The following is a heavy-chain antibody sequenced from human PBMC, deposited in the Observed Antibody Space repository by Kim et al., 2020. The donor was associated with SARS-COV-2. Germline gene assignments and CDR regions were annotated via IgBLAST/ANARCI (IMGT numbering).Heavy chain of an antibody. CDR1: GFTFSSYG. V-gene: IGHV3-33*06. J-gene: IGHJ6*02. D-gene: IGHD3-9*01. Sequence: GGSLRLSCAASGFTFSSYGMHWVRQAPGKGLEWVAVIWYDGSNKYYADSVKGRFTISRDNSKNTLYLQMNSLRAEDTAVYYCAKDLTGYYLRGVLGMDVWGQGTTVTVSS. CDR3: AKDLTGYYLRGVLGMDV. CDR2: IWYDGSNK.